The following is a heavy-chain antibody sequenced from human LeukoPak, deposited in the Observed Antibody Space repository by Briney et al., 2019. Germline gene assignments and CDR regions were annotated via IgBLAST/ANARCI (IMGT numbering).Heavy chain of an antibody. CDR3: ARLSPWRYGSSWYDSSDY. CDR1: GGSISSYY. V-gene: IGHV4-59*08. D-gene: IGHD6-13*01. CDR2: IYYSGST. Sequence: SETLSLTCTVSGGSISSYYWSWIRQPPGKGLEWIGYIYYSGSTNYNPSLKSRVTISVDTSKNQFSLKLSSVTAADTAVYYCARLSPWRYGSSWYDSSDYWGQGTLVTVSS. J-gene: IGHJ4*02.